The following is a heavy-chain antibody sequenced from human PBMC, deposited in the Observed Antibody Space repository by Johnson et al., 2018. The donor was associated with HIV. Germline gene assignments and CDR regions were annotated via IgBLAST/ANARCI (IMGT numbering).Heavy chain of an antibody. CDR3: ARDRSKGGAFDI. J-gene: IGHJ3*02. Sequence: PGGSLRLSCAASGFTVRSNYMSWVRQAPGKGLEWVSVIYSGGSTNYADSVKGRFTISRDISKNTLYLQMNSLRAGDTAVYYCARDRSKGGAFDIWGPGTRVTVSS. V-gene: IGHV3-53*01. D-gene: IGHD2/OR15-2a*01. CDR1: GFTVRSNY. CDR2: IYSGGST.